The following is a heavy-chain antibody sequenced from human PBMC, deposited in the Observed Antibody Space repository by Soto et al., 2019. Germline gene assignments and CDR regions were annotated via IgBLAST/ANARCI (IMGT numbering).Heavy chain of an antibody. CDR3: ARSIMP. D-gene: IGHD2-2*01. CDR2: IFDNRYT. J-gene: IGHJ1*01. Sequence: QVQLRESGPGLVKPSQTLSLTCTVSGGSISSDNYYWNWIRQRPGKDLEWIGYIFDNRYTYYNPSLKSRVTISQDTSKNQFFLNLTSVTAADTAVYFCARSIMPWGQGTLVTVSS. CDR1: GGSISSDNYY. V-gene: IGHV4-31*03.